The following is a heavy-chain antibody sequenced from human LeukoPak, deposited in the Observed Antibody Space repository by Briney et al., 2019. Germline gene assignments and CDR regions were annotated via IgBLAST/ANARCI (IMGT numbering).Heavy chain of an antibody. CDR1: GGSVSSGNYY. Sequence: SETLSLTCTVSGGSVSSGNYYWSWIRQPAGEGLEWIGRIYPSGNTNYNPSLKSRVTISMDTSKNRISLEVTSVTAADTAVYYCARVEATATAYFDYWGQGTLVTVSS. D-gene: IGHD5-18*01. CDR3: ARVEATATAYFDY. CDR2: IYPSGNT. V-gene: IGHV4-61*02. J-gene: IGHJ4*02.